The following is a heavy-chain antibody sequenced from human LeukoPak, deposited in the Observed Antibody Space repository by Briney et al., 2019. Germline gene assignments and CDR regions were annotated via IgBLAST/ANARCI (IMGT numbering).Heavy chain of an antibody. CDR3: AKYNSGWPYFDD. D-gene: IGHD6-19*01. J-gene: IGHJ4*02. V-gene: IGHV3-23*01. CDR2: ISDNGGST. CDR1: GFTFSSYA. Sequence: PGGSLRLSCAASGFTFSSYAMSWVRQAPGKGLEWVSIISDNGGSTYYADSVKGRFTISRENSKNTLYLQMNSLRAEDTALYYCAKYNSGWPYFDDWGQGTLVTVSS.